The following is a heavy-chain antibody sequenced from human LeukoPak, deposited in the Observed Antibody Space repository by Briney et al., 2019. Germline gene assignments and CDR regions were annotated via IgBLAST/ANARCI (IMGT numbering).Heavy chain of an antibody. Sequence: GGSLRLSCAGSGFTFSTYWMSWVRQAPGKGLEWVANIRHDGSEKYYVDSVKGRFTISRDNAKDSLYLQMNSLRVEDTAVYYCARGGSRQYDFWGQGTLVTVSS. J-gene: IGHJ4*02. CDR1: GFTFSTYW. D-gene: IGHD5-24*01. CDR3: ARGGSRQYDF. V-gene: IGHV3-7*01. CDR2: IRHDGSEK.